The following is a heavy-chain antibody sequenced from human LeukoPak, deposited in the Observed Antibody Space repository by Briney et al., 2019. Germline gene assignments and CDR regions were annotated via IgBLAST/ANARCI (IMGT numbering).Heavy chain of an antibody. Sequence: SETLSLTCTVSGGSISSSSYYWSWIRQPPGTGLEWIGYIYYSGSTNYNPSLKSRVTISVDTSKNQFSLKLSSVTVADTAVYYCARDSSWGYPDYWGQGTLVTVSS. D-gene: IGHD3-16*02. J-gene: IGHJ4*02. CDR2: IYYSGST. CDR1: GGSISSSSYY. CDR3: ARDSSWGYPDY. V-gene: IGHV4-61*01.